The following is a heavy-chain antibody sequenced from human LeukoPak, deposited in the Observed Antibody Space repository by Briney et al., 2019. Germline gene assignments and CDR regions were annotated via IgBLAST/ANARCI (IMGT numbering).Heavy chain of an antibody. CDR3: AKEGCSATSCYINY. Sequence: GGSLRLSCAASGFTFSTYAMSWVRQAPGKGLQWVSRINDGGGGTSYADSVKGRFTISRDNSKNTLYLQMDSLRAEDTALYHCAKEGCSATSCYINYWGQGTLVTVSS. CDR1: GFTFSTYA. V-gene: IGHV3-23*01. D-gene: IGHD2-2*02. J-gene: IGHJ4*02. CDR2: INDGGGGT.